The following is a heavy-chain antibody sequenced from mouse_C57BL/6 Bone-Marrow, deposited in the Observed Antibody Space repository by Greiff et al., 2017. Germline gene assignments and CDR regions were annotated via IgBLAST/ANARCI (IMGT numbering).Heavy chain of an antibody. CDR1: GFTFSSYA. V-gene: IGHV5-4*03. CDR3: ARGRDY. Sequence: EVKVEESGGGLVKPGGSLKLSCAASGFTFSSYAMSWVRQTPEKRLEWVATISDGGSYTYYPDNVKGRFTISRDTAKNNLYLQMSHLKSEDTAMYYCARGRDYWGQGTTLTVSS. CDR2: ISDGGSYT. J-gene: IGHJ2*01.